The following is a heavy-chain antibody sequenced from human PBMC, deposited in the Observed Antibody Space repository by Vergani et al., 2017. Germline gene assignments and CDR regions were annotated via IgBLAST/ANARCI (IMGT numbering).Heavy chain of an antibody. CDR2: ISGSGGST. CDR1: GFTFSSYA. CDR3: AKDIWKQLGLFDY. D-gene: IGHD6-13*01. V-gene: IGHV3-23*01. Sequence: EVQLLESGGGLVQPGGSLRLSCAASGFTFSSYAMRWVRQAPGKGLEWVSAISGSGGSTYYADSVKGRFTISRDNSKNTLYLQMNSLRAEDTAVYYCAKDIWKQLGLFDYWGQGTLVTVSS. J-gene: IGHJ4*02.